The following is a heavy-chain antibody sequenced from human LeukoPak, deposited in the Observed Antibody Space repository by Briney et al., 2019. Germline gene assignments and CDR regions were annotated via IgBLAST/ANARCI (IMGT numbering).Heavy chain of an antibody. CDR2: MNPNGGNT. CDR1: GYTFTSYD. J-gene: IGHJ4*02. V-gene: IGHV1-8*01. D-gene: IGHD3-3*01. CDR3: ARGAGGGFDFSDY. Sequence: ASVKVSCKASGYTFTSYDISWVRQAIGQGLEWMGYMNPNGGNTGYAEKFEGRVTMTRDTAISTAYMELSSLRSEDTAVYFCARGAGGGFDFSDYWGQGSLVTVSS.